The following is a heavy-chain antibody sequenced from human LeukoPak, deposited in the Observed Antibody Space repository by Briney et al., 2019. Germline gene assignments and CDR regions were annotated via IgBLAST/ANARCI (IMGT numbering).Heavy chain of an antibody. CDR1: GGSISSGSYY. D-gene: IGHD3-10*01. V-gene: IGHV4-61*02. CDR3: PRERANVLLWFGDFDY. CDR2: IYTSGST. J-gene: IGHJ4*02. Sequence: PSETLSLTCTVSGGSISSGSYYWSWIRQPAGKGLEWIGRIYTSGSTNYNPSLKSRVTISVDTSKNQFSLKLSSVTAADTAVYYCPRERANVLLWFGDFDYWGQGTLVTVSS.